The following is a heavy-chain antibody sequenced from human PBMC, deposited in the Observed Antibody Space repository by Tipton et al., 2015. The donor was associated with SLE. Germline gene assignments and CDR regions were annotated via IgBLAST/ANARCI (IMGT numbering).Heavy chain of an antibody. CDR2: VYYSGST. J-gene: IGHJ4*02. CDR1: GGSISSYY. Sequence: TLSLTCTVSGGSISSYYWSWIRQPPGKGLEWIGYVYYSGSTYYNPSLKSRVRISIDTSKNQFSLELGSVAAADTAVYFCARGGPRYFFDYWGQGTLVTVSS. V-gene: IGHV4-59*12. D-gene: IGHD5-12*01. CDR3: ARGGPRYFFDY.